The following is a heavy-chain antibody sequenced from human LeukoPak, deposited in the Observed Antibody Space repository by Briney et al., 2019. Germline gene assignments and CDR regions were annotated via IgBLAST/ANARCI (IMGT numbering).Heavy chain of an antibody. CDR2: INHSGST. J-gene: IGHJ5*02. D-gene: IGHD3-10*01. Sequence: PSETLSLTCAVYGGSFSGYYWSWIRQPPGKGLEWIGEINHSGSTNYNPSLKSRVTISVDTSKNQFSLKLSSVTAADTAVYYCARAVFRGSVYNWFDPWGQGTLVTVSS. CDR1: GGSFSGYY. CDR3: ARAVFRGSVYNWFDP. V-gene: IGHV4-34*01.